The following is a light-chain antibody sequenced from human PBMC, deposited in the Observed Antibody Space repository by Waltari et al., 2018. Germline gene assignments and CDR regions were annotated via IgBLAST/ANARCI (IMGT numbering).Light chain of an antibody. V-gene: IGLV2-8*01. CDR3: SSYAGGSWV. CDR1: SRDLWGFYY. Sequence: QSPLTPPPPPSGAPGPSVTIPCPGTSRDLWGFYYVSWYQQNPGKVPKLMIYEVTKRPSGVPDRFSGSKSGNTASLTVSGLQTEDEADYYCSSYAGGSWVFGGGTKLTVL. CDR2: EVT. J-gene: IGLJ3*02.